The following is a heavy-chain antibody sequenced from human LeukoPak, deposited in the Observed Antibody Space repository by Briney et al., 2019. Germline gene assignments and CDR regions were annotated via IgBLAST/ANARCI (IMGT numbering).Heavy chain of an antibody. V-gene: IGHV3-9*01. CDR2: ISWNSGSI. Sequence: PGRSLRLSCAASGFTFDDYAMHWVRQAPGKGLEWVSGISWNSGSIGYADSVKGRFTISRDNAKNSLYLQMNSLRAEDTALYYCAKGHRVYGSGSSAGYFDYWGQRTLVTVSS. D-gene: IGHD3-10*01. CDR1: GFTFDDYA. J-gene: IGHJ4*01. CDR3: AKGHRVYGSGSSAGYFDY.